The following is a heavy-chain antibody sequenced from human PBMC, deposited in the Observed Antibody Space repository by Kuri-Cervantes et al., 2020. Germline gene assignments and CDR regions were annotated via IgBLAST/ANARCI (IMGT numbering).Heavy chain of an antibody. CDR1: GFTFSNYA. D-gene: IGHD4-17*01. CDR3: ARETRDYGDANYYYYMDV. Sequence: GGSLRLSCVASGFTFSNYAMHWVRQPPGKGLEWVAIISYAGTQKFYADSVQGRFTISRDNSKNTLYLQMNSLRAEDTAVYYCARETRDYGDANYYYYMDVWGKGTTVTVSS. V-gene: IGHV3-30*04. CDR2: ISYAGTQK. J-gene: IGHJ6*03.